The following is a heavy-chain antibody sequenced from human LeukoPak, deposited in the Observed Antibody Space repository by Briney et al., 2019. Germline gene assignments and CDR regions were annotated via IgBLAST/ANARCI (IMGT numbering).Heavy chain of an antibody. Sequence: ASVKVSCKASGYTFTSYAMNWVRQAPGQGLEWMGGIIPIFGTANYAQKSQGRVTITADESTSTAYMELSSLRSEDTAVYYCARDLGSSWPLHWGQGTLVTVSS. J-gene: IGHJ4*02. CDR1: GYTFTSYA. D-gene: IGHD6-13*01. V-gene: IGHV1-69*13. CDR3: ARDLGSSWPLH. CDR2: IIPIFGTA.